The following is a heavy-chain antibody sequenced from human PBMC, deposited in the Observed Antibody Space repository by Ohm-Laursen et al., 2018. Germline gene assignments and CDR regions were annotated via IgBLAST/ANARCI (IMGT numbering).Heavy chain of an antibody. CDR3: AGIPTNYDFWSGYAYYYAMDV. J-gene: IGHJ6*02. CDR1: GFIFSSYE. CDR2: ISSSATSI. D-gene: IGHD3-3*01. Sequence: SLRLSCAASGFIFSSYEMNWVRQAPGKGLEWVSHISSSATSIFYAGSVKGRFTISRDNAKNSLYLQMDSLRAEDTAVYYCAGIPTNYDFWSGYAYYYAMDVWGQGTTVTVSS. V-gene: IGHV3-48*03.